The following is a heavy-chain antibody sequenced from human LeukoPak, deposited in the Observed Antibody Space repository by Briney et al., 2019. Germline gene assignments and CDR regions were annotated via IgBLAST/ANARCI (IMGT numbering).Heavy chain of an antibody. CDR3: ASSHRSQAFDI. J-gene: IGHJ3*02. V-gene: IGHV3-21*01. Sequence: GGSLRLSCATSGFTFSDYAMTWVRQAPGKGLEWVSSISSSGSYIHYADSMKGRFTISRDNAKNALHLQMNSLRAEDTAVYYCASSHRSQAFDIWGQRTMVTLSS. CDR1: GFTFSDYA. CDR2: ISSSGSYI.